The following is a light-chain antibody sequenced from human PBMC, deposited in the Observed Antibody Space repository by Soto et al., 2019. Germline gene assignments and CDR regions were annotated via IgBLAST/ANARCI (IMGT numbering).Light chain of an antibody. Sequence: EIVLTQSPATLSLSPGERATLSCRASRSVGRYLGWYQQKPGQAPRLLIYDASHRATGIPDRFSGSGSGTDFTLTISRLEPEDFAVYYCQQYADSPLTFGGGTKVDIK. J-gene: IGKJ4*01. CDR1: RSVGRY. CDR3: QQYADSPLT. V-gene: IGKV3-11*01. CDR2: DAS.